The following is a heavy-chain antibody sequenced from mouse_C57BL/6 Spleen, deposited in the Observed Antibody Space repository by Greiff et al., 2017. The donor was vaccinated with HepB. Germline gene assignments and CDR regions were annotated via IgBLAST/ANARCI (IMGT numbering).Heavy chain of an antibody. V-gene: IGHV1-64*01. J-gene: IGHJ4*01. CDR1: GYTFTSYW. CDR2: IHPNSGST. Sequence: VQLQHPGAELVKPGASVKLSCKASGYTFTSYWMHWVKQRPGQGLEWIGMIHPNSGSTNYNEKFKSKATLTVDKSSSTAYMQLSSLTSEDSAVYYCAREGSYAMDYWGQGTAVTVSS. CDR3: AREGSYAMDY.